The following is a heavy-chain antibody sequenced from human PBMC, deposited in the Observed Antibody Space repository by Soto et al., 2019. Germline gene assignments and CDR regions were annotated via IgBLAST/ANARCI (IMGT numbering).Heavy chain of an antibody. V-gene: IGHV1-69*02. Sequence: GASVKVSCKASGGTFSSYTISWVRQAPGQGLEWMGRIIPILGIANYAQKFQGRVTITADKSTSTAYMELSSLRSEDTAVYYCARSSTSHPVWNNWFDPWGQGTLVTVSS. D-gene: IGHD2-2*01. CDR2: IIPILGIA. CDR3: ARSSTSHPVWNNWFDP. J-gene: IGHJ5*02. CDR1: GGTFSSYT.